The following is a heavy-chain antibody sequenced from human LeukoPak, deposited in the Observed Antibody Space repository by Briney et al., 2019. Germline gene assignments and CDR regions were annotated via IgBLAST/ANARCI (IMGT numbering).Heavy chain of an antibody. CDR2: ISSSSSYI. V-gene: IGHV3-21*01. CDR3: VRKLARSYGH. Sequence: AGGSLRLSCAASGFTFSSYSMNWVRQAPGKWLEWVSSISSSSSYIYYADSVKGRFTISRDNAKNSLYLQMNSLRAEDTAVYYCVRKLARSYGHWGQGTLVTVSS. D-gene: IGHD5-18*01. CDR1: GFTFSSYS. J-gene: IGHJ4*02.